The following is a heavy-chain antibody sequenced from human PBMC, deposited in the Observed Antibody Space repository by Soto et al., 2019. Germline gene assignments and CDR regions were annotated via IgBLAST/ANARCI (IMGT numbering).Heavy chain of an antibody. CDR2: IYYSGST. D-gene: IGHD4-17*01. CDR3: ARPNYGDYDDYYYGMDV. J-gene: IGHJ6*02. V-gene: IGHV4-39*01. Sequence: SETLSLTCTVSGGSISISSYYWGCIRQPPGKGLEWIGSIYYSGSTYYNPSLKSRVTISVDTSKNQFSLKLSSVTAADTAVYYCARPNYGDYDDYYYGMDVWGQGTTVTVSS. CDR1: GGSISISSYY.